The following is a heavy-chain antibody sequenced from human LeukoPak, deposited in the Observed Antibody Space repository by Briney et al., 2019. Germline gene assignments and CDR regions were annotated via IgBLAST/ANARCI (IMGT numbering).Heavy chain of an antibody. D-gene: IGHD4-17*01. V-gene: IGHV1-69*13. Sequence: SVKVSCKASGGTFSSYAISWVRQAPGQGLEWMGGIIPIFGTANYAQKFQGRVTITADESTSTAYMDLSSLRSEDTGVYYCARDRGGDYVLDYWGQGTLVTVSS. J-gene: IGHJ4*02. CDR3: ARDRGGDYVLDY. CDR2: IIPIFGTA. CDR1: GGTFSSYA.